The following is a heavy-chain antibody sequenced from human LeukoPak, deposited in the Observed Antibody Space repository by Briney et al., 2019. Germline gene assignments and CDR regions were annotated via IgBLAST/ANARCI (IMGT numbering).Heavy chain of an antibody. CDR2: ISSSSSYI. D-gene: IGHD3-16*01. Sequence: KPGGTLRLSCAASGFTFSSYGMSWVRQAPGKGLEWVSSISSSSSYIFYADSVKGRFTISRDNAKNSLYLQVNSLRAEDTAVYYCARDEMGVTTRGNYYSYMDVWGKGTTVTVSS. J-gene: IGHJ6*03. CDR1: GFTFSSYG. V-gene: IGHV3-21*01. CDR3: ARDEMGVTTRGNYYSYMDV.